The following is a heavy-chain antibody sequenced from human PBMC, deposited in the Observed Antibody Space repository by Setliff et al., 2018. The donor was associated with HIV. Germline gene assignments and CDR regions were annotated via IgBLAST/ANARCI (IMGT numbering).Heavy chain of an antibody. CDR3: AKDQNIVVVTAIFHAFDI. V-gene: IGHV4-61*02. D-gene: IGHD2-21*02. J-gene: IGHJ3*02. Sequence: SETLSLTCTVSGVPISSGLYYWNWIRPPAGKGLEWIGRISSSGSTTYNPSLKSRVSVSIGPSKNQFSLNLSSVTAADTAVYYCAKDQNIVVVTAIFHAFDIWGQGTMVTVSS. CDR2: ISSSGST. CDR1: GVPISSGLYY.